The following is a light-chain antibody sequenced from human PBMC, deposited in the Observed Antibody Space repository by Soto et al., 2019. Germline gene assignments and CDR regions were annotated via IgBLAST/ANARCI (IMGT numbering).Light chain of an antibody. Sequence: QSVLTQPACVSLSPGQSVTISCTGPRSDIGDSNFISWYQHSPGKAPRLLIYEVNNRPSGVSKRLSGSKAGNTASLTISGLLDDDEADYFCASFRSGTILVFGSGTKVTVL. CDR2: EVN. J-gene: IGLJ1*01. CDR1: RSDIGDSNF. V-gene: IGLV2-14*01. CDR3: ASFRSGTILV.